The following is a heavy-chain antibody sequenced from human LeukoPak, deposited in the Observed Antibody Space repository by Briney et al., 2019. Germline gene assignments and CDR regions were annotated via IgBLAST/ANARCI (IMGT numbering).Heavy chain of an antibody. V-gene: IGHV3-7*01. CDR1: GFTFSSYW. J-gene: IGHJ4*02. CDR2: IKQDGREK. CDR3: ARDDYFGY. Sequence: TGGSLTLSCAASGFTFSSYWMRWVPQAPGKGREGVANIKQDGREKYYVDSVKGRFTITRDNDKKSLYLQMNSLRAEDTAVYYCARDDYFGYWGQGTLVTVSS.